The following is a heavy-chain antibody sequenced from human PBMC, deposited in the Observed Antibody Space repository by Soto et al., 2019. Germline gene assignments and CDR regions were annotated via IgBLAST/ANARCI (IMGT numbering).Heavy chain of an antibody. D-gene: IGHD2-15*01. Sequence: SVKVSCKASGGTFSNHIITWVRQAPGQGPEWMGRIIPMLAITNYAQKFQGRVTITADESTSTAYMELSSLRSEDTAVYYCARGVVVAATPGNWFDPWGPGTLVTVSS. CDR3: ARGVVVAATPGNWFDP. CDR2: IIPMLAIT. V-gene: IGHV1-69*02. CDR1: GGTFSNHI. J-gene: IGHJ5*02.